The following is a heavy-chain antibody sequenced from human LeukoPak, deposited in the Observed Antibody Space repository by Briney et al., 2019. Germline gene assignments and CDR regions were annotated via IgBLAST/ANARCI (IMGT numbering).Heavy chain of an antibody. CDR2: ISDSGST. J-gene: IGHJ5*02. CDR1: GGSINGYY. D-gene: IGHD4-17*01. V-gene: IGHV4-59*01. Sequence: SETLSLTCTVSGGSINGYYWTWIRQPPGKGLEWIGYISDSGSTNYNPSLKSRVTMSVDSYHTEFSLRLNSVTAADAAVCYCARVFRGAVTSNWFDPWGQGTLVTVSS. CDR3: ARVFRGAVTSNWFDP.